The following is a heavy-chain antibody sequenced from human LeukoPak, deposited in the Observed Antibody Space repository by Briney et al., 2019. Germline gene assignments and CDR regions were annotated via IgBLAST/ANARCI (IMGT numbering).Heavy chain of an antibody. D-gene: IGHD5-12*01. Sequence: SETLSLTCAVYGGSFSGYYWSWIRQPPGKGLEWIGEINHSGSTNYNPSLKSRVTISVDTSKNQFSLKLSSVTAADTAVYYCAGAGLDGYPSSWGQGTLVTVSS. CDR2: INHSGST. J-gene: IGHJ5*02. V-gene: IGHV4-34*01. CDR1: GGSFSGYY. CDR3: AGAGLDGYPSS.